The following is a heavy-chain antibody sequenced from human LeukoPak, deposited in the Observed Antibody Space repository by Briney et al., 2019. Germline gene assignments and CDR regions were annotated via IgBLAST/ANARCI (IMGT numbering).Heavy chain of an antibody. CDR3: ARDHSIVVVPAASSEYFQH. CDR1: GGTFSSYA. CDR2: IIPILGIA. V-gene: IGHV1-69*04. Sequence: SVKVSCKASGGTFSSYAISWVRQAPGQGLEWMGRIIPILGIANYAQKFQGRVTITADKSTSTAYMELSSLRSEDTAVYYCARDHSIVVVPAASSEYFQHWGQGTLVTVSS. D-gene: IGHD2-2*01. J-gene: IGHJ1*01.